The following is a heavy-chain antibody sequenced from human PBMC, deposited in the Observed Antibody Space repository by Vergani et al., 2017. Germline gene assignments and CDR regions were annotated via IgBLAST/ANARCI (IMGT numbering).Heavy chain of an antibody. Sequence: EVQLVESGGGLVKPGGSLRLSCAASGFTFSSYSMNWVRQAPGKGLEWVSSISSSSSYIYYADSVKGRFTISRDNANNSLYLQMNSLRAEDTAVYYCAREGATYDFWSVIDGMDVWGQGTTVTVSS. V-gene: IGHV3-21*01. J-gene: IGHJ6*02. CDR2: ISSSSSYI. CDR1: GFTFSSYS. CDR3: AREGATYDFWSVIDGMDV. D-gene: IGHD3-3*01.